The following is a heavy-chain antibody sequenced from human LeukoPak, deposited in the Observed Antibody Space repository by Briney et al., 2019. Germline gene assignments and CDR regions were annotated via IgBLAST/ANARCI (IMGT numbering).Heavy chain of an antibody. D-gene: IGHD2-2*01. Sequence: GGSLRLSCAAPGFTFSSYSMNWVRQAPGKGLGWVSSISSSSSYIYYADSVKGRFTISRDNAKNSLYLQMNSLRAEDTAVYYCARGPLAGCSSTSCSGYYYGMDVWGQGTTVTVSS. CDR3: ARGPLAGCSSTSCSGYYYGMDV. CDR2: ISSSSSYI. CDR1: GFTFSSYS. V-gene: IGHV3-21*01. J-gene: IGHJ6*02.